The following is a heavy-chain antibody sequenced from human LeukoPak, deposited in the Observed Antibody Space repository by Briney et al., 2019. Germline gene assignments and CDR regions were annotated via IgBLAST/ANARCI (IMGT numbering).Heavy chain of an antibody. CDR3: AVDGYSSSWYYYYYGMDV. J-gene: IGHJ6*02. CDR1: GYTFTGYY. CDR2: INPNSGGT. V-gene: IGHV1-2*02. Sequence: ASVKVSCKASGYTFTGYYMHWVRQAPGQGLEWMGWINPNSGGTNYARKFQGRVTMTRDTSISTAYMELSRLRSDDTAVYYCAVDGYSSSWYYYYYGMDVWGQGTTVTVSS. D-gene: IGHD6-13*01.